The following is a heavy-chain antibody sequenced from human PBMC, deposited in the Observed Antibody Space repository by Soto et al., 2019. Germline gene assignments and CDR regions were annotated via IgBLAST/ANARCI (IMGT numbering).Heavy chain of an antibody. J-gene: IGHJ6*02. CDR1: GFTFSSYW. CDR3: ARDTIFGVVAYYYGMDV. Sequence: GGSLRLSCAASGFTFSSYWMSWVRQAPGKGLEWVANIKQDGSNKYYADSVKGRFTISRDNSKNTLYLQMNSLRAEDTAVYYCARDTIFGVVAYYYGMDVWGQGTTVTVSS. CDR2: IKQDGSNK. V-gene: IGHV3-7*01. D-gene: IGHD3-3*01.